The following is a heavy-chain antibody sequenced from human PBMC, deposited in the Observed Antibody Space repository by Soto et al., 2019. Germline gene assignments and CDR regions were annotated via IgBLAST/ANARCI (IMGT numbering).Heavy chain of an antibody. V-gene: IGHV3-30*18. CDR2: ISYDGSNK. Sequence: QVQLVESGGGVVQPGRSLRLSCAASGFTFSSYGMHWVRQAPGQGLEWVAVISYDGSNKYYADSVKGRFTISRDNSKNTLYLQMNSLRAEDTAVYYCAKEGYSSNLVDYWGQGTLVTVSS. D-gene: IGHD6-13*01. J-gene: IGHJ4*02. CDR3: AKEGYSSNLVDY. CDR1: GFTFSSYG.